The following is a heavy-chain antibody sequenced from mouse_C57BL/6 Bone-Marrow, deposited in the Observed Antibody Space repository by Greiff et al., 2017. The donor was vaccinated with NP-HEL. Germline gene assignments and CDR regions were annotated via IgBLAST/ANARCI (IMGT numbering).Heavy chain of an antibody. CDR2: IWSGGST. Sequence: VQLQQSGPGLVQPSQSLSITCTVSGFSLTSYGVHWVRQSPGKGLEWLGVIWSGGSTDYNAAFISRLSISKDNSKSQVFFKMNSLQADDTAIYYCASFYYDGAMDYWGKGTSVTVSS. CDR3: ASFYYDGAMDY. J-gene: IGHJ4*01. CDR1: GFSLTSYG. D-gene: IGHD1-1*01. V-gene: IGHV2-2*01.